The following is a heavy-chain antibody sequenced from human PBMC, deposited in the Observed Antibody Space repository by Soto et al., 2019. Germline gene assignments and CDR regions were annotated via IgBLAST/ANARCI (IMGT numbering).Heavy chain of an antibody. Sequence: GASVKVSCKASGYTFTSYYMHRVRQAPGQGLEWMGIINPSGGSTSYAQKFQGRVTMTRDTSTSTVYMELSSLRSEDTAVYYCARGRSNDFWSGYLFDYWGQGTLVTVSS. D-gene: IGHD3-3*01. V-gene: IGHV1-46*03. CDR1: GYTFTSYY. CDR3: ARGRSNDFWSGYLFDY. CDR2: INPSGGST. J-gene: IGHJ4*02.